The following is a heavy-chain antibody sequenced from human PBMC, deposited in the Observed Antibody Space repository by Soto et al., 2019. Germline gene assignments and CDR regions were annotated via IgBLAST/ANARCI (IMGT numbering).Heavy chain of an antibody. V-gene: IGHV3-30*18. CDR2: ISYDGSNK. CDR1: GFTFSSYG. CDR3: AKVLKTYYDILTGYYPLDY. Sequence: PGGSLRLSCAASGFTFSSYGMHWVRQAPGKGLEWVAVISYDGSNKYYADSVKGRFTISRDNSKNTLYLQMNSLRAEDTAVYYCAKVLKTYYDILTGYYPLDYWGQGTLVTVSS. J-gene: IGHJ4*02. D-gene: IGHD3-9*01.